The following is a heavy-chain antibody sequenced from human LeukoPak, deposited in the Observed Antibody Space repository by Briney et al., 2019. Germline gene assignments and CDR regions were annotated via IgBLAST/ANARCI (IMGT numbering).Heavy chain of an antibody. J-gene: IGHJ4*02. CDR2: IIPIFGTA. Sequence: SVKVSCKASGGTFSSYAISWVRQAPGQGLEWMGGIIPIFGTANYAQKSQGRVTITTDESTSTAYMELSSLRSEDTAVYYCARDPGPYYYDSSGYPNPPYFDYWGQGTLVTVSS. D-gene: IGHD3-22*01. CDR1: GGTFSSYA. V-gene: IGHV1-69*05. CDR3: ARDPGPYYYDSSGYPNPPYFDY.